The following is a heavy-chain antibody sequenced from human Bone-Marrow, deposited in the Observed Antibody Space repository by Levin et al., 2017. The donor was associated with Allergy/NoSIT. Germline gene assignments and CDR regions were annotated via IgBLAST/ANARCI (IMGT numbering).Heavy chain of an antibody. V-gene: IGHV3-15*01. J-gene: IGHJ4*02. CDR2: IKSKGDGGTA. CDR3: SAPWMY. Sequence: PGGSLRLSCTASGLNFTDAWMSWVRQAPGKGLEWVGRIKSKGDGGTADYAATVKDRFTITRDDSKRTLYLQMNSLKIEDTAVYYCSAPWMYWGQGTLVTVSS. CDR1: GLNFTDAW. D-gene: IGHD2-2*03.